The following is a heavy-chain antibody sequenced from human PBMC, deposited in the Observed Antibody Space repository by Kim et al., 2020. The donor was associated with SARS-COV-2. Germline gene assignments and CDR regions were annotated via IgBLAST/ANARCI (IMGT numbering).Heavy chain of an antibody. J-gene: IGHJ4*02. Sequence: YSPSLKSMLTNTKDTSNNQVVLTMTNMDPVDTATYYCARLYYYGSGRFDYWGQGTLVTVSS. V-gene: IGHV2-5*01. D-gene: IGHD3-10*01. CDR3: ARLYYYGSGRFDY.